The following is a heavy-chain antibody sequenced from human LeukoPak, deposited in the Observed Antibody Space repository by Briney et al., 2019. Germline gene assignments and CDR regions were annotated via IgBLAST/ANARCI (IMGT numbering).Heavy chain of an antibody. J-gene: IGHJ4*02. CDR2: IGYDGSNK. Sequence: GRSLRLSCAASGFIFSNHGMHWVRQAPGKGPEWVAFIGYDGSNKYYGDSVKGRFPISRDNSKNTVYLQMNSLRAEDTGVYYCARTVPSATVTEYYFDYWGQGTLVTVSS. V-gene: IGHV3-33*01. D-gene: IGHD4-17*01. CDR1: GFIFSNHG. CDR3: ARTVPSATVTEYYFDY.